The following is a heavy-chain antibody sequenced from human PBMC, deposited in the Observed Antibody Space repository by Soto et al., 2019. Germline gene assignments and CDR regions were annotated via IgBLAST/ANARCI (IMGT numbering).Heavy chain of an antibody. Sequence: GSLRLSCAASGFIFSDYSMNWVRRAPGKGLEWVSYINKTSGTKDYADSVKGRFTISRDNAKNSLYLQMNSLRDEDTAVYYCAREAGMDVWGQGTTVTVSS. CDR3: AREAGMDV. V-gene: IGHV3-48*02. CDR2: INKTSGTK. J-gene: IGHJ6*02. CDR1: GFIFSDYS.